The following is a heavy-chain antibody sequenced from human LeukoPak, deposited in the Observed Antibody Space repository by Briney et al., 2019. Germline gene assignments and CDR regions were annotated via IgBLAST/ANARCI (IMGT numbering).Heavy chain of an antibody. CDR1: GFTFSGYP. Sequence: GRSLRLSCVASGFTFSGYPMHWVRQTPGKGLDWVAIISDDGGRKFYADSVEGRFTISRDNSKNTLFLQMNSLRAEDTAVYYCAREDVSRSGSGSYYYYGMDVWGQGTTVTVSS. CDR2: ISDDGGRK. J-gene: IGHJ6*02. V-gene: IGHV3-30*04. D-gene: IGHD1-26*01. CDR3: AREDVSRSGSGSYYYYGMDV.